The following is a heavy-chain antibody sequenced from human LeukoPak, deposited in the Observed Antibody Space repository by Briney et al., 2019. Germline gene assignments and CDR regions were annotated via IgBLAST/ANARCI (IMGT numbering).Heavy chain of an antibody. CDR3: ARLNCSSTNCYVFFDY. CDR1: GFALSTSGVG. D-gene: IGHD2-2*01. CDR2: IYWDDDK. Sequence: SGPTLVNPTQTLTLTCTFSGFALSTSGVGVGWTRQTPGKALEWLALIYWDDDKHYSPSLQRRLTITRDTSKNQVVLTIINMDPVDTATYYCARLNCSSTNCYVFFDYWGQGTLVTVSS. V-gene: IGHV2-5*02. J-gene: IGHJ4*02.